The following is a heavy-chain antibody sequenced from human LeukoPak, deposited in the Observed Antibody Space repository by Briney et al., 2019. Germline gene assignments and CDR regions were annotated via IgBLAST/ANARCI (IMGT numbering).Heavy chain of an antibody. CDR1: GYTFTSYD. J-gene: IGHJ5*02. CDR3: TRGRPASFDP. D-gene: IGHD2-2*01. CDR2: MNPYSGNT. V-gene: IGHV1-8*03. Sequence: ASVKVSCKASGYTFTSYDINWVRQTTGHGLEWMGWMNPYSGNTGYAQKFQGRVTITRSTPLSTAYMELRSLSSEDTAVYYCTRGRPASFDPWGQGTPVTVSS.